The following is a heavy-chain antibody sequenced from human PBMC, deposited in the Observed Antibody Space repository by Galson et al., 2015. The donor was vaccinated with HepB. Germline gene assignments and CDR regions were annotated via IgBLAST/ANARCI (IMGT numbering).Heavy chain of an antibody. CDR1: GGTFSSYA. V-gene: IGHV1-69*13. Sequence: SVKVSCKASGGTFSSYAISWVRQAPGQGLEWMGGIIPIFGTANHAQKFQGRVTITADESTSTAYMELSSLRSEDTAVYYCARDNSGSYERGWFDPWGQGTLVTVSS. D-gene: IGHD1-26*01. CDR3: ARDNSGSYERGWFDP. J-gene: IGHJ5*02. CDR2: IIPIFGTA.